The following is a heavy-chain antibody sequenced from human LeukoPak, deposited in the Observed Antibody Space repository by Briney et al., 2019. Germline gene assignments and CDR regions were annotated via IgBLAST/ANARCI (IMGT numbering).Heavy chain of an antibody. J-gene: IGHJ4*02. CDR3: ARAYWYFDY. D-gene: IGHD2-15*01. CDR2: IYQTGDS. V-gene: IGHV4-59*12. Sequence: SETLSLTCTVSGGSMINNYWSWIRQPPGKGLEWIGYIYQTGDSNHNPSLKSRVTISMDTSKNQFSLKLSSVTAADTAVYYCARAYWYFDYWGQGTLVTVSS. CDR1: GGSMINNY.